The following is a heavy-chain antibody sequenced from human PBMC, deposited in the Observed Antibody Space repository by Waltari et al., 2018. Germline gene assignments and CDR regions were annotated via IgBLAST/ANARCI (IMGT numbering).Heavy chain of an antibody. J-gene: IGHJ5*02. V-gene: IGHV4-30-4*08. Sequence: QVQLQESGPGLVKPSATLSLTSTVSGGSIRRGAYYGSWIRPPTGKGLGWIGYQYYSGSTYYNPSLKSRVTISVDTSKNQFSLKLSSVTAADTAVYYCARGCRTRPYNILTGYPACGFDPWGQGTLVTVSS. CDR1: GGSIRRGAYY. CDR2: QYYSGST. D-gene: IGHD3-9*01. CDR3: ARGCRTRPYNILTGYPACGFDP.